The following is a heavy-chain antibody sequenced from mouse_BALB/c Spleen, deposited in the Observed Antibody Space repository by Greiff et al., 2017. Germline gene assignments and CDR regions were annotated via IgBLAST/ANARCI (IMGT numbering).Heavy chain of an antibody. Sequence: QVQLQQPGAELVKPGASVKLSCKASGYTFTSYWMHWVKQRPGQGLEWIGEIDPSDSYTNYNQKFKGKATLTVDKSSSTAYMQLSSLTSEDSAVYYCARTQVRRTEYAMDYWGQGTSVTVSS. CDR3: ARTQVRRTEYAMDY. CDR2: IDPSDSYT. V-gene: IGHV1-69*02. CDR1: GYTFTSYW. J-gene: IGHJ4*01. D-gene: IGHD2-14*01.